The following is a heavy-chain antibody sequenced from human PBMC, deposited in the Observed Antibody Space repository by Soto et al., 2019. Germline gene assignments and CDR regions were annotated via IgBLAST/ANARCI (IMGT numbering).Heavy chain of an antibody. CDR1: GGSISSGSYY. Sequence: QLQLQESGPGLVKASETLSLTCTVSGGSISSGSYYWSWIRQPPGTALEWIGTISYCGSTFYNPSLHSRGTMSVDKPKNQFSLKLSSVTDADTAVYYCARRYSYGSGKYAVDLWGQGTTVTVSS. D-gene: IGHD3-10*01. J-gene: IGHJ6*02. CDR2: ISYCGST. CDR3: ARRYSYGSGKYAVDL. V-gene: IGHV4-39*01.